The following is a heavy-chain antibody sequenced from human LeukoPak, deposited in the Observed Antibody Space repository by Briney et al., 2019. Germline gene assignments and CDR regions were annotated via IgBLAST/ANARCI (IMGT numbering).Heavy chain of an antibody. CDR2: ISGSGGST. CDR1: GFTFSSYA. Sequence: TGGSLRLSCAASGFTFSSYAMSWVRQAPGKGLEWVSAISGSGGSTYYADSVKGRFTISRDNSRNTLYLQMNSLRAEDTAVYYCAKDYDIVVVPAAIDYWGQGTLVTVSS. J-gene: IGHJ4*02. CDR3: AKDYDIVVVPAAIDY. D-gene: IGHD2-2*01. V-gene: IGHV3-23*01.